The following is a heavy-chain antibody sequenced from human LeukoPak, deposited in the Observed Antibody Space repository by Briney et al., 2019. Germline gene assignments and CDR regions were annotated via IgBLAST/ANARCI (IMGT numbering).Heavy chain of an antibody. D-gene: IGHD2-2*02. J-gene: IGHJ4*02. CDR3: SRGRYCSSTSCYIDY. CDR2: ISGSAGST. Sequence: GGSLRLSCVTSGFTFSSYAMGWVRQAPGKGLEWVSGISGSAGSTYYADSVEGRFTISRDNSKNTLYLQMNSLRAEDTAVYYCSRGRYCSSTSCYIDYWGQGTLVTVSS. V-gene: IGHV3-23*01. CDR1: GFTFSSYA.